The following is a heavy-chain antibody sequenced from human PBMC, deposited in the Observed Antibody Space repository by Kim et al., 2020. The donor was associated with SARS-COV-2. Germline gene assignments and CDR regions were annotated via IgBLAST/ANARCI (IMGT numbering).Heavy chain of an antibody. D-gene: IGHD3-10*01. CDR3: ARVGGDYYGSGGPYDY. Sequence: SETLSLTCAVSGGSISSGGYSWNWIRQPPGKGLEWIGYIYHSGSTYYNPSLKSRVTISVDKSKNQFSLNLSSVTAADTAVYYCARVGGDYYGSGGPYDYWGQGTLVTVSS. V-gene: IGHV4-30-2*01. CDR2: IYHSGST. CDR1: GGSISSGGYS. J-gene: IGHJ4*02.